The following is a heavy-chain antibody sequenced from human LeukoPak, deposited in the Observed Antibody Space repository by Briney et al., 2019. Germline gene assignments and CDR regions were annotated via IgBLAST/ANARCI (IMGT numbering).Heavy chain of an antibody. D-gene: IGHD3-16*01. V-gene: IGHV4-34*01. Sequence: SQTLSLTSALYAGSFSGYYWSWIRQPPGNGRGAIGEINHSGSTRYNPSFKSRVTISVDTSKNQFSLNLTSVTAADTAVYYCAILGGQLDFDYWGQGTLVTVSS. CDR2: INHSGST. J-gene: IGHJ4*02. CDR1: AGSFSGYY. CDR3: AILGGQLDFDY.